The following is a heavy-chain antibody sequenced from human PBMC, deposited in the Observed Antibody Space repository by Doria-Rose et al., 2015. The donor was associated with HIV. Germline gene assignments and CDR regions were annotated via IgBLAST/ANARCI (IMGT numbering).Heavy chain of an antibody. J-gene: IGHJ4*02. V-gene: IGHV2-26*01. CDR3: ARIKSSRWYHKYYFDF. CDR1: GVSLSSPGMG. D-gene: IGHD6-13*01. Sequence: QESGPVLVKPTETLTLTCTVSGVSLSSPGMGVSWIRQPPGQALEWLASILSDDERSYKTSLKSRLTISRGTSKSQVVLTMTDMDPVDTATYYCARIKSSRWYHKYYFDFWGQGTLVIVSA. CDR2: ILSDDER.